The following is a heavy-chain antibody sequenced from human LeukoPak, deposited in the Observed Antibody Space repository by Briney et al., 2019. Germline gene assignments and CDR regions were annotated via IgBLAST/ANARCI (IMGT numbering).Heavy chain of an antibody. J-gene: IGHJ3*02. CDR1: GGSISSYY. CDR3: ATGYCSGGSCYGDAFDI. Sequence: SETLSLTCAVSGGSISSYYWSWIRQPPGKGLEWIGYIYYSGSTNYNPSLKSRVTISVDTSKNQFSLKLSSVTAADTAVYYCATGYCSGGSCYGDAFDIWGQGTMATVSS. D-gene: IGHD2-15*01. CDR2: IYYSGST. V-gene: IGHV4-59*08.